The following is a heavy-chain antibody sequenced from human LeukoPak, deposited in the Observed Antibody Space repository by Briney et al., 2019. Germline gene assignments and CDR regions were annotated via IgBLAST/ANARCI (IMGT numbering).Heavy chain of an antibody. Sequence: ASVKVSCKASGYTFTSYYMHWVRQAPGQGLEWMGIINPSGGSTGYAQKFQGRVTMTRDTSTSTVYMELSSLRSEDTAVYYCTKTHRDIVLVPSTPYCYWGQGTLVTVSS. CDR3: TKTHRDIVLVPSTPYCY. V-gene: IGHV1-46*01. CDR1: GYTFTSYY. J-gene: IGHJ4*02. D-gene: IGHD2-2*01. CDR2: INPSGGST.